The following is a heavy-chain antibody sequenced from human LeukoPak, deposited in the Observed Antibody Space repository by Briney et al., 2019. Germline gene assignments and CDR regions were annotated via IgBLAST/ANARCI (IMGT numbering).Heavy chain of an antibody. CDR1: GGSISSYY. CDR2: IYYSGST. J-gene: IGHJ4*02. V-gene: IGHV4-59*12. Sequence: PSETLSLTCTVSGGSISSYYWSWIRQPPGKGLEWIGYIYYSGSTNYNPSLKSRVTISVDTSKNQFSLKLSSVTAADTAVYYCARPVFGASGPGDYFDYWGQGTLVTVSS. D-gene: IGHD3-10*02. CDR3: ARPVFGASGPGDYFDY.